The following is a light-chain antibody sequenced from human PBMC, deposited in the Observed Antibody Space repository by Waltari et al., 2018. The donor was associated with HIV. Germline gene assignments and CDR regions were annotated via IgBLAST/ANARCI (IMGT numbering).Light chain of an antibody. CDR3: QQYASLPPS. V-gene: IGKV1D-16*01. CDR2: AVS. CDR1: QQISSW. J-gene: IGKJ4*01. Sequence: DTQMTQSPSSLSASVGDRVTITCRETQQISSWLAWYQQRPGKAPKSLIHAVSNLQKGAPSSFSGSESGTDFNLTHIGLQSEDFAIYYCQQYASLPPSFGGGTKIEI.